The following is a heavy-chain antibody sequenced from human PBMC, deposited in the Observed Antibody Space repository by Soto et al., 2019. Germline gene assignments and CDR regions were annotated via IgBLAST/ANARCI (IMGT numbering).Heavy chain of an antibody. V-gene: IGHV3-33*01. D-gene: IGHD1-1*01. CDR1: GFTFSSYG. Sequence: GGSLRLSCAASGFTFSSYGMHWVRQAPGKGLEWVAVIWYDGSNKYYADSVKGRFTISRDNSKNTLYLQMNSLRAEDTAVYYCASLEPPGAFDIWGQGTMVTVSS. CDR2: IWYDGSNK. J-gene: IGHJ3*02. CDR3: ASLEPPGAFDI.